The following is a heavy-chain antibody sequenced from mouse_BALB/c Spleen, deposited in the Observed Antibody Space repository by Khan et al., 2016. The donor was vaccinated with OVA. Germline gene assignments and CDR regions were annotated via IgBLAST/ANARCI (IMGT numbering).Heavy chain of an antibody. V-gene: IGHV1-7*01. J-gene: IGHJ2*01. CDR2: INPTSGYT. CDR1: GYTFSTYW. CDR3: TRDRIDY. Sequence: QIQLVQSRAALAKPGASVKMSCKASGYTFSTYWMHWVKQRPGQGLEWIGYINPTSGYTDYNEKFKEKATLSADKSSSTAYMQLSRLTSEDSAVYYCTRDRIDYWGQGTTLTVSS.